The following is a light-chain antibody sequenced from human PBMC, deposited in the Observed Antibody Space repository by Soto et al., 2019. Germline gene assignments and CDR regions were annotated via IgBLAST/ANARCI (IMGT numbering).Light chain of an antibody. Sequence: QSALTQPRSVSGSPGQSVTISCTGTSSDVGGYNYVSWYQLHPGKAPKLMIYDVSKRPSGVPDRFSGSKSGNTASLTISGLQAEDEAAYYCCSYAGSYTLYVFGTGTKVTVL. J-gene: IGLJ1*01. V-gene: IGLV2-11*01. CDR3: CSYAGSYTLYV. CDR1: SSDVGGYNY. CDR2: DVS.